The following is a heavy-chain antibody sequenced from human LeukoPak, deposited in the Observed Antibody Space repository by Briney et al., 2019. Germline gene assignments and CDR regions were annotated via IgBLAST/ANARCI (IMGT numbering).Heavy chain of an antibody. V-gene: IGHV3-73*01. CDR2: IRSKANSYAT. CDR1: GFTFSGSA. D-gene: IGHD3-22*01. CDR3: TRPSPKTYYYDSSGYVLVN. Sequence: PGGSLRLSCAASGFTFSGSAMHWVRQASGKGLEWVGRIRSKANSYATAYAASVKGRFTISRDDSKSTAYLQMNSLKTEDTAVYYCTRPSPKTYYYDSSGYVLVNWGQGTLVTVSS. J-gene: IGHJ4*02.